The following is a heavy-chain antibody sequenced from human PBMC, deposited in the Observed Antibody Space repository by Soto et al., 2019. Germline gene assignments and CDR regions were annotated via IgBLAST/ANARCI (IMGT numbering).Heavy chain of an antibody. J-gene: IGHJ4*02. Sequence: GGSLRLSCAASGFTFSTYWMHWVRQAPGKGLVWVSRINGDGSSTSYADSVKGRFTISRDNAKNTLYLQMNSLRAEDTAMYFCARFEVATGELDYWGQGTRVTVSS. V-gene: IGHV3-74*01. CDR3: ARFEVATGELDY. CDR1: GFTFSTYW. CDR2: INGDGSST. D-gene: IGHD5-12*01.